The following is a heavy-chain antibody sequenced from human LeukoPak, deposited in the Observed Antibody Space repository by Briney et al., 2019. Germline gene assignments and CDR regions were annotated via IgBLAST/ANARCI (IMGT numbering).Heavy chain of an antibody. Sequence: GESLKISCQASGYSFSTYWIGWVRQMAGKGLEWMGIIYPGDSDTRYSPSFQGQVTISVDRSISTAYLQWSSLKASDTAIYYCGRSYEGFDYWGQGTLVTVSS. CDR3: GRSYEGFDY. D-gene: IGHD5-12*01. J-gene: IGHJ4*02. CDR2: IYPGDSDT. CDR1: GYSFSTYW. V-gene: IGHV5-51*01.